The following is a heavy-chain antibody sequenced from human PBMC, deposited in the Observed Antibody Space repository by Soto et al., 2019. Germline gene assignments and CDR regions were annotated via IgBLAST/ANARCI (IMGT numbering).Heavy chain of an antibody. CDR3: ARGQSKDAFDI. V-gene: IGHV4-30-2*01. CDR1: GGSISSGGYS. Sequence: PSETLSLTCAVSGGSISSGGYSWSWIRQPPGKGLEWIGYIYHSGSTYYNPSLKSRVTISVGRSKNQFSLKLSSVTAADTAVYYCARGQSKDAFDIWGQGTMVTVSS. J-gene: IGHJ3*02. CDR2: IYHSGST.